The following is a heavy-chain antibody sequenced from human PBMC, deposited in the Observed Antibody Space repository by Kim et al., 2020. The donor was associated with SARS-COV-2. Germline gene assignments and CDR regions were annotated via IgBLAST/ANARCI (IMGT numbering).Heavy chain of an antibody. D-gene: IGHD3-10*01. CDR3: ARDRDRLEPPSCNDY. CDR1: GFTFGDYY. V-gene: IGHV3-11*01. J-gene: IGHJ4*02. CDR2: ISTSGSVT. Sequence: GGSLRLSCAASGFTFGDYYMSWIRQAPGKGLEWLSYISTSGSVTSYADSVKGRFTISRDNAKNSLFLQISSLRAEDTAMYYCARDRDRLEPPSCNDYWGQGTLVIVSS.